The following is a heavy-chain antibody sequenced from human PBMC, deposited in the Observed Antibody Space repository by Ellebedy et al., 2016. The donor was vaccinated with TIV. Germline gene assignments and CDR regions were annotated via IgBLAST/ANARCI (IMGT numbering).Heavy chain of an antibody. D-gene: IGHD3-16*01. CDR2: IKQDGGET. CDR3: ATDGSYGDYLSPTHAFEI. Sequence: GGSLRLSCAASGFTFNSYWMSLVRQATGKGLEWVANIKQDGGETYYGDSVKGRFTISRDNAKRTLDLQMNSLRAEYTAIYYCATDGSYGDYLSPTHAFEIWGQGTLVTVSP. J-gene: IGHJ3*02. CDR1: GFTFNSYW. V-gene: IGHV3-7*01.